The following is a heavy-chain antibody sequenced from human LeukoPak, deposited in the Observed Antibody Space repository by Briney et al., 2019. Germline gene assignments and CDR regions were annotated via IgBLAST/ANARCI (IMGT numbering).Heavy chain of an antibody. Sequence: GGSLRLSCVASGFTFTDYFMSWVRQAPGKGLEWVSGISGSGSKTYYADSVKGRFTISRDNSKNTLYLQMNSLRAEDTAVYYCAKDDGDYAKGYYFEYWGQGTLVTVAS. CDR1: GFTFTDYF. V-gene: IGHV3-23*01. CDR2: ISGSGSKT. J-gene: IGHJ4*02. D-gene: IGHD4-17*01. CDR3: AKDDGDYAKGYYFEY.